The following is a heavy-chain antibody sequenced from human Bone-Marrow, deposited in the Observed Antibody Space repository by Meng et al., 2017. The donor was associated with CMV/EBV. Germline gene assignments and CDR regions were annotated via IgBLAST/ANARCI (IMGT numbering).Heavy chain of an antibody. V-gene: IGHV3-53*01. CDR1: IFPVSDNY. D-gene: IGHD1-26*01. CDR3: AREARSYTSYCFDY. J-gene: IGHJ4*02. CDR2: IYTDDTT. Sequence: GGSLRLSCAGAIFPVSDNYMSWVRQAPGKGLEWVSIIYTDDTTFYADSVKGRFTISRDNYNNTLYLQMNSLRAEDTAVYYCAREARSYTSYCFDYWGQGTLVTVSS.